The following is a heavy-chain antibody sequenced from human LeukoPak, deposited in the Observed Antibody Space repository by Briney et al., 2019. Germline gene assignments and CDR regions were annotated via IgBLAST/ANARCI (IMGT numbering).Heavy chain of an antibody. V-gene: IGHV4-39*06. CDR1: GGSISSSSYY. Sequence: PSETLSLTCTVSGGSISSSSYYWGWIRQPPGKGLEWIGSIYYSGSTYYNPSLKSRVTISVDTSKNQFPLKLSSVTAADTAVYYCARDPRVLGYFDYWGQGTLVTVSS. J-gene: IGHJ4*02. CDR2: IYYSGST. CDR3: ARDPRVLGYFDY. D-gene: IGHD7-27*01.